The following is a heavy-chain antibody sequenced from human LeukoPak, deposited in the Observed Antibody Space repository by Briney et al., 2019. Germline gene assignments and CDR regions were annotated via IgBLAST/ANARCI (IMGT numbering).Heavy chain of an antibody. CDR3: AREPGGARYSGYDPFDY. J-gene: IGHJ4*02. CDR2: ISSSSSYI. D-gene: IGHD5-12*01. CDR1: GFTFSSYS. Sequence: GGSLRLSCAASGFTFSSYSMNWVRQAPGKGLEWVSSISSSSSYIYYADSVKGRFTISRDNAKNSLYLQMNSLRAEDTAVYYCAREPGGARYSGYDPFDYWGQGTLVTVSS. V-gene: IGHV3-21*01.